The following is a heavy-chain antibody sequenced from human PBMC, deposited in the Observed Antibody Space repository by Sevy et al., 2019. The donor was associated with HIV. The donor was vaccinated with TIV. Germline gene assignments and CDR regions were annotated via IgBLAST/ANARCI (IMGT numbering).Heavy chain of an antibody. CDR1: GFTFSSYA. V-gene: IGHV3-30-3*01. Sequence: GGSLRLSCAASGFTFSSYAMHWVRQAPGKGLEWAAVISYDGSNKYYADSVKGRFTISRDNSKNTLYLQMNSLRAEDTAVYYCARDNMGEVPAAMPGYWGQGTLVTVSS. D-gene: IGHD2-2*01. CDR3: ARDNMGEVPAAMPGY. J-gene: IGHJ4*02. CDR2: ISYDGSNK.